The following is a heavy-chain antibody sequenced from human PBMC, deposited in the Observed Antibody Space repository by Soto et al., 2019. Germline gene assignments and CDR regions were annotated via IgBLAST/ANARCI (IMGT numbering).Heavy chain of an antibody. D-gene: IGHD2-15*01. CDR3: AKDSRYCSGGSCYSGLIDY. V-gene: IGHV3-23*01. Sequence: EVQLLESGGGLVQPGGSLRLSCAASGFTFSSYAMSWVRQAPGKGLEWVSAISGSGGSTYYADSVKGRFTISRDNSKNTLYLQMNSLRAEDTAVYYCAKDSRYCSGGSCYSGLIDYWGQGTLVTVSS. CDR1: GFTFSSYA. CDR2: ISGSGGST. J-gene: IGHJ4*02.